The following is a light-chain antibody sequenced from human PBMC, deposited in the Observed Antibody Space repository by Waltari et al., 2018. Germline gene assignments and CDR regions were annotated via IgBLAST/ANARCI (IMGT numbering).Light chain of an antibody. CDR3: QQYDTYPWT. CDR2: KAS. CDR1: QNLKIW. V-gene: IGKV1-5*03. Sequence: DIQMTQSPSTLSASVGDRVTITCRASQNLKIWLTWYQQKPGKAPNLLIYKASSLQSGVPSRFSGSGSGTEFALTINSLQPDDFATYYCQQYDTYPWTFGHGTKVEIK. J-gene: IGKJ1*01.